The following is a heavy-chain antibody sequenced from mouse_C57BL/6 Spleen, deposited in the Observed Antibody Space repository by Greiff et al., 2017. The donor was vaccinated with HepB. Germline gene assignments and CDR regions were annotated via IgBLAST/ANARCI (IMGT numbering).Heavy chain of an antibody. CDR1: GFTFSDYG. CDR3: AKGSYYYGSSYGYFDV. J-gene: IGHJ1*03. Sequence: EVQRVESGGGLVKPGGSLKLSCAASGFTFSDYGMHWVRQAPEKGLEWVAYISSGSSTIYYADTVKGRFTISRDNAKNTLFLQMTSLRSEDTAMYYCAKGSYYYGSSYGYFDVWGTGTTVTVSS. D-gene: IGHD1-1*01. V-gene: IGHV5-17*01. CDR2: ISSGSSTI.